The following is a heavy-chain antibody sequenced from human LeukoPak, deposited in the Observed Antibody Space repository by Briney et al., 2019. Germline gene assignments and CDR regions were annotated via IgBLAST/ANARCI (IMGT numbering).Heavy chain of an antibody. V-gene: IGHV4-39*01. Sequence: TSETLSLTCTVSGGSISSSSYYWGWIRQPPGKGLEWIGSIYYRGSTYYNPSLKSRVTISVDTSKNQFSLKLSSVTAADTAVYYCARSNRGVLRYFDWLGEDPPPDYWGQGTLVTVSS. CDR3: ARSNRGVLRYFDWLGEDPPPDY. CDR1: GGSISSSSYY. CDR2: IYYRGST. D-gene: IGHD3-9*01. J-gene: IGHJ4*02.